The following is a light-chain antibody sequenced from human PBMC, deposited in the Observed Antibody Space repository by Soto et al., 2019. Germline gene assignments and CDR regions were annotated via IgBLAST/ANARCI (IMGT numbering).Light chain of an antibody. CDR3: SSYADSTLL. V-gene: IGLV2-8*01. CDR1: SSDVGGYNY. Sequence: SALTQPPSASGSPGQSVSISCTGTSSDVGGYNYVSWYQQHPGKAPQLMIYEVSKRPSGVPDRFSGSKSGNTASLIVSGLQDEDEADYYCSSYADSTLLFGGGTKLTVL. CDR2: EVS. J-gene: IGLJ2*01.